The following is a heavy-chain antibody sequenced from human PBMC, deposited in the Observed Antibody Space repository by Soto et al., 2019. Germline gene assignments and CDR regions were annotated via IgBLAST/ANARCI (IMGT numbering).Heavy chain of an antibody. Sequence: QVQLVESGGGVVQPGRSLRLSCAACGYTFRSNGMHWVRQAPGKGLEWVAVIWYDGSNKYYADSVKGRFTISRDNSKNTLYLQMNSLRAEDTAVYYCAREFSNYELYYYGMDVWGQGTTVTVSS. V-gene: IGHV3-33*01. CDR1: GYTFRSNG. J-gene: IGHJ6*02. CDR3: AREFSNYELYYYGMDV. D-gene: IGHD4-4*01. CDR2: IWYDGSNK.